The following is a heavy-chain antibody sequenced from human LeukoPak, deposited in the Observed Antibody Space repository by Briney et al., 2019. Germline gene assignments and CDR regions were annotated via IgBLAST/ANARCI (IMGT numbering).Heavy chain of an antibody. CDR3: ARVASYGDYDYFDY. J-gene: IGHJ4*02. CDR1: GFTFSSYA. Sequence: PGGSLRLSCAASGFTFSSYAMHWVRQAPGKGLEWVAVISYDGSNKYYADSVKGRFTISRDNSKNTLYFQMNSLRDEDTAVYYCARVASYGDYDYFDYWGQGTLVTVSS. V-gene: IGHV3-30*14. D-gene: IGHD4-17*01. CDR2: ISYDGSNK.